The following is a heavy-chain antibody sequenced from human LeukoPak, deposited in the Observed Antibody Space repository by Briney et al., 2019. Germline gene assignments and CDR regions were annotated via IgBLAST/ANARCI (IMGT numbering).Heavy chain of an antibody. CDR1: GYSFTSYW. J-gene: IGHJ4*02. Sequence: GESLKISCQGSGYSFTSYWIGWVGQMPGKGLEWTGIIYPGDSGTRYSPSFQGQVTISADKSISTAYLQWSSLKASDTAMYYCARKLGPNYYDSSGFDYWGQGTLVTVSS. V-gene: IGHV5-51*01. CDR2: IYPGDSGT. D-gene: IGHD3-22*01. CDR3: ARKLGPNYYDSSGFDY.